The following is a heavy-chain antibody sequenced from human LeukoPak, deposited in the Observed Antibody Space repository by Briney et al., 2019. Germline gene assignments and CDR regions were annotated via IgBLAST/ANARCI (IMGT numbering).Heavy chain of an antibody. CDR1: GGTFSSYA. V-gene: IGHV1-69*05. D-gene: IGHD6-19*01. J-gene: IGHJ4*02. CDR2: IIPIFGTA. CDR3: AREAYSSGWYGGLDY. Sequence: ASVKVSCKASGGTFSSYAISWVRQAPGQGLEWMGGIIPIFGTANYAQKFQGRVTITTDESTSTAYMELSSLRSEDTAVYYCAREAYSSGWYGGLDYWGQGTLVTVSS.